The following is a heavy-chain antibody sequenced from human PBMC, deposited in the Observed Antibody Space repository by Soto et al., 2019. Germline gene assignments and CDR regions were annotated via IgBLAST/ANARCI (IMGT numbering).Heavy chain of an antibody. CDR2: ISSSSSYI. Sequence: EVQLVESGGGLVKPGGSLRLSCAASGFTFSSYSMNWVRQAPGKGLEWVSSISSSSSYIYYADSVKGRFTISRDNANNSLDLQMNSLISEDTAVYYCARDQPGYSYVYGLGYWGQGTLVTVSS. D-gene: IGHD5-18*01. V-gene: IGHV3-21*01. CDR3: ARDQPGYSYVYGLGY. CDR1: GFTFSSYS. J-gene: IGHJ4*02.